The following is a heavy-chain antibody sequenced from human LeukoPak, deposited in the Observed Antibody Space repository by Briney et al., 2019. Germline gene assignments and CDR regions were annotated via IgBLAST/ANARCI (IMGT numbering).Heavy chain of an antibody. V-gene: IGHV3-64*01. CDR1: GFTFSTYA. CDR3: ARGRGTTVTASMDV. CDR2: ITGRGTDT. J-gene: IGHJ6*02. Sequence: PGGSLRLSCAASGFTFSTYAMHWVRQAPGKGLEYVSGITGRGTDTSYANSVKGRFTISRDNSKNTLYLQMGSLRVEDMAVYYCARGRGTTVTASMDVWGQGTTVTVSS. D-gene: IGHD4-17*01.